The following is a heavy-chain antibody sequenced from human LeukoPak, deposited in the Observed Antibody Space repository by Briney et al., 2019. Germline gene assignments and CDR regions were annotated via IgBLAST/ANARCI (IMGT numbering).Heavy chain of an antibody. V-gene: IGHV3-73*01. CDR2: IRSTANGYAT. J-gene: IGHJ4*02. CDR1: GFTFSGSA. Sequence: GGSLRLSCAASGFTFSGSALHWVRQASGKGLEWVGRIRSTANGYATAYAASVKGRFTISRDDSKNKAYLQMDSLKTEDTAVYYCTGNYYGSGSYADFDYWGQGTLVTVSS. CDR3: TGNYYGSGSYADFDY. D-gene: IGHD3-10*01.